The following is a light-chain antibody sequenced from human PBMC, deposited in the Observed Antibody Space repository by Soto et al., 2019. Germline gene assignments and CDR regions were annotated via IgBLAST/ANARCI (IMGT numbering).Light chain of an antibody. J-gene: IGKJ1*01. CDR1: QSVSSSF. CDR3: QYYGSSPRT. V-gene: IGKV3-20*01. CDR2: GAS. Sequence: ELVLTQSPGTLSLSPGERATLSCRASQSVSSSFLGWYQQKLGQTPRLLIYGASSRATGIPDSFSGSGSGTDFTLTISRLETEDFAVYYCQYYGSSPRTFGQGTKVEVK.